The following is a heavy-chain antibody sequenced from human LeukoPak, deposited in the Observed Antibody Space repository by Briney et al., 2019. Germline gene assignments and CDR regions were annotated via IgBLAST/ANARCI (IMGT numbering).Heavy chain of an antibody. V-gene: IGHV1-69*13. CDR3: AFEGYNYGYN. D-gene: IGHD5-18*01. CDR1: GYSFTTFG. J-gene: IGHJ4*02. Sequence: SVKVSCKASGYSFTTFGITWVRQAPGQGLEWMGGIIPIFGTSNYAHKFQGRVTITADESTSTVYMELSSLRSDDTAIYYCAFEGYNYGYNWGQGTLVTVSS. CDR2: IIPIFGTS.